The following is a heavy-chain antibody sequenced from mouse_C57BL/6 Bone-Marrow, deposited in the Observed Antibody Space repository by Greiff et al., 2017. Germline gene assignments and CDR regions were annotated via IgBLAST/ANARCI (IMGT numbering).Heavy chain of an antibody. D-gene: IGHD1-1*01. CDR3: ARSGTTTGVATGYFDY. V-gene: IGHV1-55*01. CDR2: IYPGSGST. CDR1: GYTFTSYW. J-gene: IGHJ2*01. Sequence: VQLQHSGAELVKPGASVKMSCKASGYTFTSYWITWVKQRPGQGLEWIGDIYPGSGSTNYNEKFKSQATLTVDTSSSTAYLQLSSLTSEDSAVYYCARSGTTTGVATGYFDYWGQGTTLTVSS.